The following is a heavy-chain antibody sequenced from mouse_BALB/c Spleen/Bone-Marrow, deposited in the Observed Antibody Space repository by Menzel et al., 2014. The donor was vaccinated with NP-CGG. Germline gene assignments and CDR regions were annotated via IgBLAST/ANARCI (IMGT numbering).Heavy chain of an antibody. V-gene: IGHV2-9*02. D-gene: IGHD1-1*01. CDR3: AIDYDGRQCYFDY. CDR1: GFSLTSYG. CDR2: IWAGAST. J-gene: IGHJ2*01. Sequence: VQLQESGPGLVAPSQSLSITCTVSGFSLTSYGVNWVRQPPGKGLEWLGLIWAGASTNYNSALMSRLSINKDNDKSQVFLKMNSQQTDDTAMCYFAIDYDGRQCYFDYWGQGTTLTVSS.